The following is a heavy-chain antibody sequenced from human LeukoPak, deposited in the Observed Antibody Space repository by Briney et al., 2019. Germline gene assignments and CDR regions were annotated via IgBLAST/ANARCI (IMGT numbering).Heavy chain of an antibody. V-gene: IGHV3-30*18. CDR2: ISYDGSNK. CDR3: AKVGIPAATRSWFDP. J-gene: IGHJ5*02. CDR1: GFTFSSYG. Sequence: PGGSLRLSCAASGFTFSSYGMHWVRQAPGKGLEWVAVISYDGSNKYYADSVKGRFTISRDNSKNTLYLQMNSPRAEDTAVYYCAKVGIPAATRSWFDPWGQGTLVTVSS. D-gene: IGHD2-2*01.